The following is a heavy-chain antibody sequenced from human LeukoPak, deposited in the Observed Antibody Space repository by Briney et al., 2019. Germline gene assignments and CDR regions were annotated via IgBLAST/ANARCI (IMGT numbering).Heavy chain of an antibody. Sequence: ASMKVSCKASGYTFTSYYMHWVRQAPGQGLEWMGIINPSGGSTSYAQKFQGRVTMTRDTSTSTVYMELSSLRSEDTAVYYCARETRYSSGWSAGAFDIWGQGTMVTVSS. J-gene: IGHJ3*02. CDR1: GYTFTSYY. CDR2: INPSGGST. CDR3: ARETRYSSGWSAGAFDI. V-gene: IGHV1-46*01. D-gene: IGHD6-19*01.